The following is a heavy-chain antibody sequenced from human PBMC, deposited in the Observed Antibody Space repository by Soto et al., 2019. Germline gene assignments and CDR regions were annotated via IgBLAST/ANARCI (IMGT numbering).Heavy chain of an antibody. CDR3: AKYRRTQAEGFTLDY. D-gene: IGHD2-2*01. CDR1: GGSINGFY. Sequence: SETLSLTCTVSGGSINGFYWRWIRQPPGRGLEWIGYVYYTGSTTYNTSLESRVTMSVDTSKNQFSLKLSSVNAADTAVYYCAKYRRTQAEGFTLDYWGQGILVTVSS. CDR2: VYYTGST. J-gene: IGHJ4*02. V-gene: IGHV4-59*01.